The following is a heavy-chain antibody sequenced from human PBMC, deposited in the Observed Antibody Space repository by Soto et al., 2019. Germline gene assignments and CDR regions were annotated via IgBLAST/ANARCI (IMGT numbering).Heavy chain of an antibody. J-gene: IGHJ6*02. Sequence: PGGSLRLSCTGSGFTFGDYAMTWVRQAPGKGLEWVGFMRSTGYGGTTVYAASVKGRFTISRDDSKSIAYLQMNSLKSEDTAVYYCTRDVDIGTVYYYYGMDVWGQGTTVTVSS. D-gene: IGHD5-12*01. CDR1: GFTFGDYA. V-gene: IGHV3-49*04. CDR3: TRDVDIGTVYYYYGMDV. CDR2: MRSTGYGGTT.